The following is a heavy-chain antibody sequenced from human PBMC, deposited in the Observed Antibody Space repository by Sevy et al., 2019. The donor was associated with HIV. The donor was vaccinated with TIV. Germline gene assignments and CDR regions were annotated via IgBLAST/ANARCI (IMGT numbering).Heavy chain of an antibody. V-gene: IGHV1-46*01. Sequence: ASVKVSCKASGYTFTSYYMHWVRQAPGQGLEWMGIINPSGGSTSYAQKFQGRVTMTRDTSTSTVDMELSSLRSEDTAVYYCAGGGVGDWFDPWGQGTLVTVSS. CDR3: AGGGVGDWFDP. CDR1: GYTFTSYY. J-gene: IGHJ5*02. CDR2: INPSGGST. D-gene: IGHD3-16*01.